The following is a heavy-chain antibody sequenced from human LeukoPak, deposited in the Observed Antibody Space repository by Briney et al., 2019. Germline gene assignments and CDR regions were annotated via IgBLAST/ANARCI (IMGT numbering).Heavy chain of an antibody. CDR1: GFTFSSYA. CDR3: ARDFEATNGMDV. CDR2: ISYDGSNK. Sequence: PGGSLRLSCAASGFTFSSYAMHWVRQAPGKGLEWVAVISYDGSNKYYADSVKGRFTISRDNSKNTLYLQMNSLRAEDTAVYYCARDFEATNGMDVWGQGTTVTVSS. J-gene: IGHJ6*02. D-gene: IGHD5-12*01. V-gene: IGHV3-30-3*01.